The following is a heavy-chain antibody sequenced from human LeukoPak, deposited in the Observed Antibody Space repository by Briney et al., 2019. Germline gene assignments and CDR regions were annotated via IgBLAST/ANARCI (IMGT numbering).Heavy chain of an antibody. D-gene: IGHD6-13*01. V-gene: IGHV3-23*01. CDR2: ISGSGGST. CDR3: AKPGFTGYSSSWPFDY. Sequence: GGSLRLSCAASGLTFSSYAMSWVRQAPGKGLEWVSAISGSGGSTYYADSVKGRFTISRDNSKNTLYLQMNSLRAEDTAVYYCAKPGFTGYSSSWPFDYWGQGTLVTVSS. CDR1: GLTFSSYA. J-gene: IGHJ4*02.